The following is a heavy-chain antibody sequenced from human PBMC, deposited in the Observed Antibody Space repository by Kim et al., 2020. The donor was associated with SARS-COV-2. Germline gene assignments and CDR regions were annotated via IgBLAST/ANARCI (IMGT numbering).Heavy chain of an antibody. CDR3: ARSGDRGSVDY. V-gene: IGHV3-7*03. CDR1: GFTFSIYW. D-gene: IGHD3-10*01. Sequence: GGSLRLSCAASGFTFSIYWMSWVRQTPETGLEWVANINQDGSEKFYVDSVKGRFTISRDNAKNSLYLQMNSLRAEDTAVYYCARSGDRGSVDYWGQGTLVPVPS. J-gene: IGHJ4*02. CDR2: INQDGSEK.